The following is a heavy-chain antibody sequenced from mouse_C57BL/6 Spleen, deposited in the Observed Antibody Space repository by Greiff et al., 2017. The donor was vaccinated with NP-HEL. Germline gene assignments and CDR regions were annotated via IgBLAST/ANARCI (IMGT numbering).Heavy chain of an antibody. J-gene: IGHJ1*03. CDR2: IWSGGST. CDR3: ASCYYYGSHWYFDV. D-gene: IGHD1-1*01. V-gene: IGHV2-2*01. Sequence: QVQLKESGPGLVQPSQSLSITCTVSGFSLTSYGVHWVRQSPGKGLEWLGVIWSGGSTDYNAAFISRLSISKDNSKSQVFFKMNSLQADDTAIYYCASCYYYGSHWYFDVWGTGTTVTVSS. CDR1: GFSLTSYG.